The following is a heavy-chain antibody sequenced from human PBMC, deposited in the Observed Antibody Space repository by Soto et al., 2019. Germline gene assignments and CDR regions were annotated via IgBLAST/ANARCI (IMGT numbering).Heavy chain of an antibody. CDR2: IYYSVST. V-gene: IGHV4-31*03. D-gene: IGHD2-15*01. J-gene: IGHJ3*02. CDR3: ARTSGKGYCSGDTCHVNVFDI. CDR1: GGSISSGGYY. Sequence: QVQLHESGPGLVKPSQTLSLTCTVSGGSISSGGYYWSWIRQHPGKGLEWIGYIYYSVSTYYNPSLKSRITVALDTSKNQFSLRLTSVTAADKAVYYCARTSGKGYCSGDTCHVNVFDIWGQGTMVTGSS.